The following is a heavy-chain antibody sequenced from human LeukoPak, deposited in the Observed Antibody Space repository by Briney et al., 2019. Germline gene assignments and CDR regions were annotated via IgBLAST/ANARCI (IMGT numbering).Heavy chain of an antibody. D-gene: IGHD3-10*01. CDR1: GYSISSGYY. CDR2: IYHSGST. J-gene: IGHJ6*03. V-gene: IGHV4-38-2*02. CDR3: ASAHRDYYGSGRKDYYYMDV. Sequence: SETLSLTCTVSGYSISSGYYWGWIRQPPGKGLEWIGSIYHSGSTYYNPSLKSRVTISVDTSKNQFSLKLSSVTAADTAVYYCASAHRDYYGSGRKDYYYMDVWGKGTTVTVSS.